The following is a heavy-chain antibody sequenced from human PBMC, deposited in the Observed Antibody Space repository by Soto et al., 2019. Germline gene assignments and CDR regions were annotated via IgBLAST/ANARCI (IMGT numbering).Heavy chain of an antibody. J-gene: IGHJ3*02. CDR2: ITFAGGNK. V-gene: IGHV3-30*18. D-gene: IGHD2-21*01. CDR1: GFTFSRYA. CDR3: AKVVIARFDGYDI. Sequence: QVLLVESGGGEVQPGTSLRLSCAAYGFTFSRYAMHWVRQAPGRGLEWVGLITFAGGNKRYADSVKGRFTISRDNSRDALYWQITSLRAEDTAVYYCAKVVIARFDGYDILGQGRLVTVSS.